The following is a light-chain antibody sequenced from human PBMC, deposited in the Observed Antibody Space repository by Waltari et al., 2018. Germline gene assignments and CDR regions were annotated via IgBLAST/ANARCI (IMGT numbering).Light chain of an antibody. V-gene: IGKV1-39*01. CDR3: QQSYSVPPT. J-gene: IGKJ1*01. CDR1: QSIATY. CDR2: GAS. Sequence: DIQMSQSPSSLSASVRDRVTISCRASQSIATYLNWYQQRPGKAPKLLIYGASSLQSEVPSRFSGSGSGTDFTLSITSLEPEDFATYYCQQSYSVPPTFGQGTKVEI.